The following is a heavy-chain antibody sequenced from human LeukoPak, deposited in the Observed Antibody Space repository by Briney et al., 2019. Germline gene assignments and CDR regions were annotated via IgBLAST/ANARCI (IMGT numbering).Heavy chain of an antibody. CDR1: GFTFSNYW. J-gene: IGHJ2*01. CDR2: TKQDGSEK. V-gene: IGHV3-7*03. Sequence: QPGASLRLSCAASGFTFSNYWMGWLRQAPGKGLDWVANTKQDGSEKYYLDSGKGRFTISRDNAKNSLYLQMNSLRAEDTAVYYCAKLVVVTATQWYFDLWGRGTLVTVSS. CDR3: AKLVVVTATQWYFDL. D-gene: IGHD2-15*01.